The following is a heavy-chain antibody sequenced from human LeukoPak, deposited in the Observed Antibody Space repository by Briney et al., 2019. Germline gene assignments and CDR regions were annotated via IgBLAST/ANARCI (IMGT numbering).Heavy chain of an antibody. J-gene: IGHJ4*02. CDR3: ARLNYYDSSGPLDY. V-gene: IGHV4-39*01. D-gene: IGHD3-22*01. CDR2: IYYSLST. CDR1: GGSFSSSSYY. Sequence: SETLSLTCTVSGGSFSSSSYYWGWIRQPPGKGLEWIGSIYYSLSTYYNPSLKSRVTISVDTSKNQFSLKLSSVTAADTAVYYCARLNYYDSSGPLDYWGQGTLVTVSS.